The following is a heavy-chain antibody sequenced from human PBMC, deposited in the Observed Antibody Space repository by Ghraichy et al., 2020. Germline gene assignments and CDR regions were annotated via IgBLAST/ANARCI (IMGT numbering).Heavy chain of an antibody. CDR2: IYYSGRP. CDR1: GGSISSNNYY. Sequence: GSLRLSCTVSGGSISSNNYYWAWIRQPPGKGLEWIGSIYYSGRPYYNPSLKSRVSISVDTSKNQFSLNLNSVTAADTAVYYCTRQVHAFDIWGQGTMVTVSS. J-gene: IGHJ3*02. CDR3: TRQVHAFDI. D-gene: IGHD3-10*01. V-gene: IGHV4-39*01.